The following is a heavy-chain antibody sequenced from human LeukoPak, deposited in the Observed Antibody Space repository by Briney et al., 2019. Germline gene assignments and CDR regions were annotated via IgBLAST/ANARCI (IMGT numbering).Heavy chain of an antibody. J-gene: IGHJ4*02. CDR2: IRYDGSNK. CDR3: ARSQYSFDN. Sequence: GGSLRLSCAASGFTFSSYGMHWVRQAPGKGLEWVAFIRYDGSNKYYADSVKGRFTISRDNCKNTLYLQMNSLRAEDTAVYYCARSQYSFDNWAREPWSPSPQ. CDR1: GFTFSSYG. V-gene: IGHV3-30*02. D-gene: IGHD5-18*01.